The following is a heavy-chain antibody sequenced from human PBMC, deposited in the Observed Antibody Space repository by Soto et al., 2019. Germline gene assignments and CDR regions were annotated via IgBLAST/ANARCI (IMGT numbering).Heavy chain of an antibody. V-gene: IGHV4-34*01. CDR2: INHSGST. Sequence: PSETLYLTCAVHGGSFSGYYWSWIRQPPGKGLEWIGEINHSGSTNYNPSLKSRVTMSVDTSKNQFSLKLSSVTAADTAVYYCAIKVRGVINYYWGQGTLVTVSS. CDR1: GGSFSGYY. CDR3: AIKVRGVINYY. J-gene: IGHJ4*02. D-gene: IGHD3-10*01.